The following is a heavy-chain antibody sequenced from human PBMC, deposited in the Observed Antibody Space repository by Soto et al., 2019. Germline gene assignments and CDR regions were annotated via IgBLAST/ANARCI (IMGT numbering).Heavy chain of an antibody. Sequence: QPGGSLRLSCAASGFTFSSYAMHWVRQAPGKGLEWVAVISYDGTNKNYADSVKGRFTISRDNSKKTLYLQMSSLRGEDTAVYYCARDTSAVTGTTGDFDYWGQGTLVTVSS. D-gene: IGHD1-20*01. V-gene: IGHV3-30-3*01. CDR2: ISYDGTNK. J-gene: IGHJ4*02. CDR1: GFTFSSYA. CDR3: ARDTSAVTGTTGDFDY.